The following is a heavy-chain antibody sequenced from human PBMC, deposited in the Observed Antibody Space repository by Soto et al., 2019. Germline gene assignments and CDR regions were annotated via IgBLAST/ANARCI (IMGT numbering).Heavy chain of an antibody. CDR2: INPNIGNT. Sequence: ASVKVSCKGSGGSFSSYDISWVRQAPGQGLEWMGGINPNIGNTNYAQKFQGRVTMTRNTSISTAYMELSSLRSEDTAVYYCARRGYCSSTSCYPHYYYYMDVWGKGTTVTVSS. CDR1: GGSFSSYD. D-gene: IGHD2-2*01. CDR3: ARRGYCSSTSCYPHYYYYMDV. J-gene: IGHJ6*03. V-gene: IGHV1-8*02.